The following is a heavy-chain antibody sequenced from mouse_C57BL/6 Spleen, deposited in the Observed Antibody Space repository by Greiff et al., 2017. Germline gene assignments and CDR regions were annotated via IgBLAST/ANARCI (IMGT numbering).Heavy chain of an antibody. Sequence: QVQLQQPGAELVMPGASVKLSCKASGYTFTSYWMHWVKQRPGQGLAWIGEIDPSDSYTNYNQKFKGKSTLTVDKSSSTAYMQLSSLTSEDSAVYYCARYASTVVATDAMDYWGQGTSVTGSS. D-gene: IGHD1-1*01. CDR1: GYTFTSYW. CDR2: IDPSDSYT. J-gene: IGHJ4*01. V-gene: IGHV1-69*01. CDR3: ARYASTVVATDAMDY.